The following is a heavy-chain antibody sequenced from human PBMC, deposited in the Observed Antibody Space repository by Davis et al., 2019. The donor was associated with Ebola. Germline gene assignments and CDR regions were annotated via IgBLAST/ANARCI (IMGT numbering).Heavy chain of an antibody. Sequence: AASVKVSCKASGYTFTGYYMHWVRQAPGQGLEWMGRINPNSGGTNYAQKFQGRVTMTRDTSISTAYMELSRLRSDDTAVYYCAREAIPEQWLVLLGLEYYFDYWGQGTLVTVSS. CDR3: AREAIPEQWLVLLGLEYYFDY. D-gene: IGHD6-19*01. CDR1: GYTFTGYY. CDR2: INPNSGGT. J-gene: IGHJ4*02. V-gene: IGHV1-2*06.